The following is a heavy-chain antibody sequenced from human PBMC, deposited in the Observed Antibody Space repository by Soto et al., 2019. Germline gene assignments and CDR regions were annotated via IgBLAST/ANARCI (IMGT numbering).Heavy chain of an antibody. J-gene: IGHJ6*02. CDR3: AKDRSSGSPYYGMDF. D-gene: IGHD3-10*01. Sequence: GGSLRLSCAASGFTFGDYAMHWVRQVPGKGLEWVAGFKWNSGDVGYADSVKGRFTISRDNAKNSLYLQMNSLRPEDTAVYYCAKDRSSGSPYYGMDFWGQGTMVTVSS. CDR2: FKWNSGDV. V-gene: IGHV3-9*01. CDR1: GFTFGDYA.